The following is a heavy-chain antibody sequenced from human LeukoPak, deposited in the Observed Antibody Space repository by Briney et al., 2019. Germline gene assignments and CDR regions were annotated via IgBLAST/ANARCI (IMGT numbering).Heavy chain of an antibody. V-gene: IGHV4-39*01. Sequence: SETLSLTCTVSGGSISSSSYYWGWIRQPPGKGLEWIGSVYYSGSTYYNPSLKSRVTISVDTSKNQFSLKLSSVTAADTAVYYCARHDYGAFDIWGQGTMVTVSS. D-gene: IGHD4-17*01. CDR1: GGSISSSSYY. CDR3: ARHDYGAFDI. CDR2: VYYSGST. J-gene: IGHJ3*02.